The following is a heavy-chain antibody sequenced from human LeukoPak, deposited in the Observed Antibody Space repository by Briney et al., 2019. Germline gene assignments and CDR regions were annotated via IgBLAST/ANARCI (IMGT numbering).Heavy chain of an antibody. CDR3: ARGSSWSYYFDY. V-gene: IGHV4-59*01. CDR2: FHYSGST. Sequence: SETVSLTCAVSGDSISRYYWSWIRQPPGKGLEWIGYFHYSGSTNYSPSLKSRVTISIDTSKNQFSLKVSSVTAADTAVYYCARGSSWSYYFDYWGQGTLVTVSS. CDR1: GDSISRYY. J-gene: IGHJ4*02. D-gene: IGHD6-13*01.